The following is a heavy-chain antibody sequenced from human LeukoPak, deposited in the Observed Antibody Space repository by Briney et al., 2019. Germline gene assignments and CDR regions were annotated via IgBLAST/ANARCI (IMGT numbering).Heavy chain of an antibody. Sequence: SETLSLTCTVSGGSISSYYWSWIRQPPGKGLEWIGYIYYSGSTNYNPSLKSRVTISVDTSKNQFSLKLSSVTAADTAVYYCARGRDGYNPWPDAFDIWGQGTMVTVSS. CDR3: ARGRDGYNPWPDAFDI. J-gene: IGHJ3*02. V-gene: IGHV4-59*01. CDR1: GGSISSYY. D-gene: IGHD5-24*01. CDR2: IYYSGST.